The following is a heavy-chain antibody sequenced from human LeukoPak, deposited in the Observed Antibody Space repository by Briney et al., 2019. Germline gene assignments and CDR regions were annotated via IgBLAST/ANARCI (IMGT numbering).Heavy chain of an antibody. CDR1: GYSFTSYW. Sequence: GESLKISCKGSGYSFTSYWIGWVRQMPGKGLEWMGIIYPGDSDTRYSPSFQGQVTISADKSISTAYLQWSSLKASDTAMYYCARHGDYDSSHRTPDFYYWGQGTLVTVSS. V-gene: IGHV5-51*01. D-gene: IGHD3-22*01. J-gene: IGHJ4*02. CDR2: IYPGDSDT. CDR3: ARHGDYDSSHRTPDFYY.